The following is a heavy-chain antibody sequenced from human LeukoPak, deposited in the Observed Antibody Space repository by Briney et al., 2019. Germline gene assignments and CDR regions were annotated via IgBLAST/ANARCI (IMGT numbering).Heavy chain of an antibody. J-gene: IGHJ5*02. Sequence: TGGSLRLSCAASGFTFSSYWMSWVRQAPGKGLEWVANIKQDGSEKYYVDSVKGRFTISRDNAKNSLYLQMNSLRAEDTAVYYCARGTVSYYDFWSGYPNWFDPRGQGTLVTVSS. CDR3: ARGTVSYYDFWSGYPNWFDP. V-gene: IGHV3-7*01. D-gene: IGHD3-3*01. CDR1: GFTFSSYW. CDR2: IKQDGSEK.